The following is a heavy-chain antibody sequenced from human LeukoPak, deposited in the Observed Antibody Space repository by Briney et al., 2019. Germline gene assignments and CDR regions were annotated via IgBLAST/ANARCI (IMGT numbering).Heavy chain of an antibody. V-gene: IGHV4-59*01. CDR2: IYYSGST. CDR3: AKGGYYGSGNDFRFDP. D-gene: IGHD3-10*01. J-gene: IGHJ5*02. Sequence: SETLSLTCTVSGGSISSYYWSWIRQPPGKGLEWIGYIYYSGSTNYKPSLKSRVTISVDTSKNQFSLKLSSVTAADTAVYYCAKGGYYGSGNDFRFDPWGQGTLVTVSS. CDR1: GGSISSYY.